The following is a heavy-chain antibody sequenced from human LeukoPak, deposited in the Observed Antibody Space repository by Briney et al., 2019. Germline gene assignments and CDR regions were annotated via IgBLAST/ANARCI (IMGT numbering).Heavy chain of an antibody. CDR2: INPNSGGT. CDR3: ARVGIVGAHFDY. Sequence: ASVKVSCKASGYTFTGCYMHWVRQAPGQGLEWMGWINPNSGGTNYAQKFQGRVTMTRDTSISTAYMELSRLRSDDTAVYYCARVGIVGAHFDYWGQGTLVTVSS. D-gene: IGHD1-26*01. J-gene: IGHJ4*02. V-gene: IGHV1-2*02. CDR1: GYTFTGCY.